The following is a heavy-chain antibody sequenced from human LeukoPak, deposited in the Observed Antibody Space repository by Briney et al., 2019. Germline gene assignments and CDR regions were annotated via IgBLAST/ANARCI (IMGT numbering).Heavy chain of an antibody. CDR3: ASFCANCYYGMDV. Sequence: PGRSLRLSCAASGFTFSSYGMHWVRQAPGKGLEWVAVISYDGSNKYYADSVKGRFTISRDNSKNTLYLQMSSLRAEDTAVYYCASFCANCYYGMDVWGQGTTVTVSS. CDR1: GFTFSSYG. D-gene: IGHD4/OR15-4a*01. CDR2: ISYDGSNK. J-gene: IGHJ6*02. V-gene: IGHV3-30*03.